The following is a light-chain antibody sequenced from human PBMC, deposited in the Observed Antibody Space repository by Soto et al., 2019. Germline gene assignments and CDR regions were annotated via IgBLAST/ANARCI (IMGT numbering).Light chain of an antibody. CDR2: GAS. CDR3: QQYNSYSWT. V-gene: IGKV3-20*01. J-gene: IGKJ1*01. Sequence: ESVLTQSPVTLSLSPCEIATLSCSSSQSFSNNYLAWYQQKPGQSPRLLIYGASNRTTGIPDRFSGSGSGTDFTLTISSLEPEDFATYYCQQYNSYSWTFGQGTKVDI. CDR1: QSFSNNY.